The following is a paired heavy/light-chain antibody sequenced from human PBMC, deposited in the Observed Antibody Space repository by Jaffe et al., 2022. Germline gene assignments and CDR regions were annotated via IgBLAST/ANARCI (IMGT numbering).Heavy chain of an antibody. V-gene: IGHV3-23*01. CDR3: AKDHTIAPGIAAAKGFS. CDR2: ISGSGGST. Sequence: EVQLLESGGGLVQPGGSLRLSCGASGFTFSSYALSWVRQAPGKGLEWVSTISGSGGSTYYADSVKGRFTISRDNSRNTLYLQMNSLRAEDTAVYYCAKDHTIAPGIAAAKGFSWGQGTLVTVSS. CDR1: GFTFSSYA. J-gene: IGHJ5*02. D-gene: IGHD6-13*01.
Light chain of an antibody. CDR3: QAWDSSTYV. V-gene: IGLV3-1*01. J-gene: IGLJ1*01. CDR1: KLGDKY. CDR2: QDY. Sequence: SYELTQPPSVSVSPGQTASITCSGDKLGDKYACWYQQKPGQSPVLVIYQDYKRPSGIPERFSGSNSGNTATLTISGTQAMDEADYYCQAWDSSTYVFGTGTKVTVL.